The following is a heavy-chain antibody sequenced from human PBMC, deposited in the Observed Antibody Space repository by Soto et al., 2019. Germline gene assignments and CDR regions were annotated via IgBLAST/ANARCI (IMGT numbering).Heavy chain of an antibody. J-gene: IGHJ3*02. D-gene: IGHD3-3*01. CDR2: IKSKTDGGTT. V-gene: IGHV3-15*01. CDR3: TTDIDFWSGYYDAFDI. CDR1: GFTFSNAW. Sequence: GGSLRLSCAASGFTFSNAWMSWVRQAPGKGLEWVGRIKSKTDGGTTDYAAPVKGRFTISRDDSKNTLYLQMNSLKTEDTAVYYCTTDIDFWSGYYDAFDIWGQGTMVTVSS.